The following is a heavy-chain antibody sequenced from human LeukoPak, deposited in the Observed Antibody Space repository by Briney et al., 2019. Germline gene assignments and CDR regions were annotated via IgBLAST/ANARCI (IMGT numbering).Heavy chain of an antibody. Sequence: GGSLRLSCAASGFTFSSYEMNWVRQAPGKGLVWVSRISGDGKTTSYADSVKGRFTISRDNVKNTLYLQMNSLRAEDTAVYFCAGSSETRDYWGQGTLVTVSS. D-gene: IGHD3-10*01. CDR3: AGSSETRDY. V-gene: IGHV3-74*01. J-gene: IGHJ4*02. CDR2: ISGDGKTT. CDR1: GFTFSSYE.